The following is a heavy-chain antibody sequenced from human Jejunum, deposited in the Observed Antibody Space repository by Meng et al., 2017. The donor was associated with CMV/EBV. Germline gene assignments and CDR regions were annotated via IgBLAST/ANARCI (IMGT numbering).Heavy chain of an antibody. CDR3: ARDSPLDGYSLLDY. CDR1: GYPFTRYP. J-gene: IGHJ4*02. D-gene: IGHD5-24*01. CDR2: INTNTGNP. Sequence: QLLQSCVELKKPGSSVTVSCKASGYPFTRYPMNWVRQAPGQGLEWMGWINTNTGNPTYAQGFTGRFVFSLDTSVSTAYLQINSLRADDTAVYYCARDSPLDGYSLLDYWGQGTLVTVSS. V-gene: IGHV7-4-1*02.